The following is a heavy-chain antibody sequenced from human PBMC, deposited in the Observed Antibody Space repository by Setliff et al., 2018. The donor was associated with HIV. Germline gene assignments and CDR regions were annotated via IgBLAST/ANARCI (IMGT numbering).Heavy chain of an antibody. V-gene: IGHV4-59*08. CDR3: ARQSDFWSGYYDGAFDI. J-gene: IGHJ3*02. CDR2: IYYNGSP. CDR1: EGSLSTYY. D-gene: IGHD3-3*01. Sequence: PSETLSLTCTVPEGSLSTYYWSWIRQPPGKGLEWIGYIYYNGSPTYNPSLKSRVTMSVGTSKNQFSLKLSSVTAADTAVYYCARQSDFWSGYYDGAFDIWGQGTMVTVSS.